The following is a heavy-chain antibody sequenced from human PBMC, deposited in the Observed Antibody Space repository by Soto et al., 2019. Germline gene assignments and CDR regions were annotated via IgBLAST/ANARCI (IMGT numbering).Heavy chain of an antibody. CDR2: TYHSGNP. CDR1: GETISTGGDS. Sequence: SETMSLTCAVSGETISTGGDSWAWIRQPPGKALEWIGHTYHSGNPYYNPSLKSRVIISRDNAKNTLFLQMSSLTAEDTAVYFCARDRINNAYNTFFDYWGQGTLVTVSS. V-gene: IGHV4-30-2*01. D-gene: IGHD3-10*01. CDR3: ARDRINNAYNTFFDY. J-gene: IGHJ4*02.